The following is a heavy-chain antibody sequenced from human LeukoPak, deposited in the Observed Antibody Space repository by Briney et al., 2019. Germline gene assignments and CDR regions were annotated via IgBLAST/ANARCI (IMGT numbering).Heavy chain of an antibody. CDR3: ARERRSWVRFDY. Sequence: GGSLRLSCAASGFTFSSYSINWVRQAPGKGLEWVSYISSSSSTIYYADSVKGRFTTSRDNAKNSLYLQMNSLRDEDTAVYYCARERRSWVRFDYWGQGTLVTVSS. V-gene: IGHV3-48*02. D-gene: IGHD3-10*01. J-gene: IGHJ4*02. CDR2: ISSSSSTI. CDR1: GFTFSSYS.